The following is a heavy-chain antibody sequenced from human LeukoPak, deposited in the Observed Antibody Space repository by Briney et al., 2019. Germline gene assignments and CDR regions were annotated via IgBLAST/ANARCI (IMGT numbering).Heavy chain of an antibody. V-gene: IGHV3-49*03. D-gene: IGHD4-17*01. CDR1: GFTFDDYA. CDR3: TRNTVTVHFDY. CDR2: IRSKAFGGTP. J-gene: IGHJ4*02. Sequence: AGGSLRLSCSASGFTFDDYAVSWFRQAPGKGLEWVGFIRSKAFGGTPEYAASVRGRFTISRDDSKSIAYLQMNSLKTADTAVYYCTRNTVTVHFDYWSQGTLVTVSS.